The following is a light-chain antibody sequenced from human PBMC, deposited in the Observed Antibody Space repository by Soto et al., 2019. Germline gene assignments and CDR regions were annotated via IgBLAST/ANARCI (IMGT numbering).Light chain of an antibody. J-gene: IGLJ1*01. CDR2: EVT. V-gene: IGLV2-14*01. CDR3: SSYTSSNTLV. CDR1: SEDVGGYNY. Sequence: QSALTQPASVSGSPGQSITISCSGTSEDVGGYNYVSWYQHHPGKAPKLMIYEVTNRPSGLSNRFSGSKSGSTAPLTISGLQAEDEADYYCSSYTSSNTLVFGTGTKVTVL.